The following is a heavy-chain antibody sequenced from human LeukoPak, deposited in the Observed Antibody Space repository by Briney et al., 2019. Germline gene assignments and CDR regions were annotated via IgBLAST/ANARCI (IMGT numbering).Heavy chain of an antibody. D-gene: IGHD5-18*01. V-gene: IGHV1-46*03. CDR1: GYTFTSYY. Sequence: ASVKVSCKASGYTFTSYYMHWVRQAPGQELEWMGIINPSGGSTSYAQKFQGRVTMTRDTSTSTVYMELSSLRSEDTAVYYCARDRDSYGYGAHWYFDLWGRGTLVTVSS. CDR3: ARDRDSYGYGAHWYFDL. CDR2: INPSGGST. J-gene: IGHJ2*01.